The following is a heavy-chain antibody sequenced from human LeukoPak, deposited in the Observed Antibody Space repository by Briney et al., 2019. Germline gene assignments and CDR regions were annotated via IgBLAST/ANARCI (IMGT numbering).Heavy chain of an antibody. V-gene: IGHV1-18*01. J-gene: IGHJ3*02. Sequence: ASVKVSCKASGYTFTNYVISWVRQAPGQGLEWMGWISAYNGNTNYAQKLQGRVTMTTDTSTSTAYMELRSLRSDDTAVYYCARDQVGATYAFDIWGQGTMVTVSS. CDR2: ISAYNGNT. CDR3: ARDQVGATYAFDI. D-gene: IGHD1-26*01. CDR1: GYTFTNYV.